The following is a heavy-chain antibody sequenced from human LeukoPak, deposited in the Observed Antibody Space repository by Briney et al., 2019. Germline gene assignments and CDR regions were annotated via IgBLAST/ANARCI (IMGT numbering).Heavy chain of an antibody. Sequence: SEALSLTCTVSGGSISSSSYYWGWIRQPPGKGLEWIGSIYYSGSTYYNPSLKSRVTISVDTSKNQFSLKLSSVTAADTAVYYCAGGYSTDYWGQGTLVTVSS. CDR2: IYYSGST. CDR3: AGGYSTDY. D-gene: IGHD5-18*01. V-gene: IGHV4-39*07. J-gene: IGHJ4*02. CDR1: GGSISSSSYY.